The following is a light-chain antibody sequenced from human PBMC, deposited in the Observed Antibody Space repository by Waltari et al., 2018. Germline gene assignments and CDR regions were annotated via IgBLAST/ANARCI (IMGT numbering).Light chain of an antibody. CDR2: DAS. J-gene: IGKJ3*01. CDR1: QDISNY. Sequence: IQMTQSPSSLSASVVDIFTITCQASQDISNYLNWYQQKPGKAPKLVIYDASKLETGVPSRFSGRGSGTDFTFKISSLQPEDIATYYCQTEDNLQFTFGPGTKVDIK. V-gene: IGKV1-33*01. CDR3: QTEDNLQFT.